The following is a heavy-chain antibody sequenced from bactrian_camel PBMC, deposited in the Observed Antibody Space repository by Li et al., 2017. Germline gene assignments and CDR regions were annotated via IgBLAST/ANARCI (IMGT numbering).Heavy chain of an antibody. CDR3: AADQLYGTRRDVLDFPA. CDR2: PWIGGATT. V-gene: IGHV3S1*01. Sequence: HVQLVESGGRSVQAGGALTLSCAAGRYTYKRNCMGWFRQRPGKDREGLAVPWIGGATTTYADSVKGRFIITRDKGKDLVYLQMNGLQPEDTGMYYCAADQLYGTRRDVLDFPARGQGTQVTVSS. CDR1: RYTYKRNC. J-gene: IGHJ4*01. D-gene: IGHD6*01.